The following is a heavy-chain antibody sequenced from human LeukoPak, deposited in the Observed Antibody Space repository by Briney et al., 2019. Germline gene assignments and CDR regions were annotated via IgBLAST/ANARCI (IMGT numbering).Heavy chain of an antibody. CDR2: IYYSGST. CDR1: GGSISSSSYY. D-gene: IGHD3-3*01. CDR3: ARITGGYDFWSGPYFDY. Sequence: SETLSLACTVSGGSISSSSYYWGWIRQPPGKGLEWIGSIYYSGSTYYNPSLKSRVTISVDTSKNQFSLKLSSVTAADTAVYYCARITGGYDFWSGPYFDYWGQGTLVTVSS. J-gene: IGHJ4*02. V-gene: IGHV4-39*01.